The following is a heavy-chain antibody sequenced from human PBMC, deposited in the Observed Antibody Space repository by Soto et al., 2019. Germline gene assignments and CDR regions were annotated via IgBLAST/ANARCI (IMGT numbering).Heavy chain of an antibody. CDR1: SHSISSGNYY. J-gene: IGHJ4*02. V-gene: IGHV4-39*01. CDR3: ARHRRELLGFTYGYDY. D-gene: IGHD5-18*01. Sequence: SETLSLTCTISSHSISSGNYYWVWIRQPPGKGLEWIGTIYYSGSTYYNPSLKSRVTISVDTSKNQFSLKLSSVTAADTAVYYCARHRRELLGFTYGYDYWGQGT. CDR2: IYYSGST.